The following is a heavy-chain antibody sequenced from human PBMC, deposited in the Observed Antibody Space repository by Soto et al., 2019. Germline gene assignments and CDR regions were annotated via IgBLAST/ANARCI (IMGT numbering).Heavy chain of an antibody. CDR3: ASGYYDFWSGYWAYYYYGMDV. V-gene: IGHV4-34*01. CDR1: GGSFSGYH. CDR2: INHSGST. Sequence: SETLSLTCAAYGGSFSGYHRSWIRQPPGKGLEWIGEINHSGSTNYNPSLKSRVTISVDTSKNQFSLKLCSVTAADTAVYYCASGYYDFWSGYWAYYYYGMDVWGQGTTVIVSS. D-gene: IGHD3-3*01. J-gene: IGHJ6*02.